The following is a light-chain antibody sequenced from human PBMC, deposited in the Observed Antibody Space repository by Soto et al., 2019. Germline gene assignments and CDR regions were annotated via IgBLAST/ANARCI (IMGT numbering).Light chain of an antibody. CDR1: QSVSSDY. V-gene: IGKV3-20*01. CDR2: GAS. J-gene: IGKJ2*01. CDR3: QQYGSSPPT. Sequence: EIVLTQSPGTLSFSPGERATLSCRASQSVSSDYLAWYQQKPGQAPRLLIYGASSRATGIPDRFSGSGSGTEVTLTVSRLEPEDFAVFYCQQYGSSPPTFGQGTKVEIK.